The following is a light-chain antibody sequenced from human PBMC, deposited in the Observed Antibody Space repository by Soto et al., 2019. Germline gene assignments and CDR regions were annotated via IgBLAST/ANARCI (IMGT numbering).Light chain of an antibody. J-gene: IGKJ4*01. CDR3: QQYNTYPLT. CDR2: KAS. CDR1: QSISTW. Sequence: DIQMTQSPSTLSASVGDRVTITCRASQSISTWLAWYQQKPGKAPKLLIYKASNLVGGVPSRFSGSGSGTEFTITISSLQPDDFATYYCQQYNTYPLTFGGGTTVEIK. V-gene: IGKV1-5*03.